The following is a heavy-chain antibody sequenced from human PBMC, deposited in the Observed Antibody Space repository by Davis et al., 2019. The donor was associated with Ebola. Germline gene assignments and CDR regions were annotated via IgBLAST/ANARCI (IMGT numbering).Heavy chain of an antibody. Sequence: MPSETLSLTCTVSGGSISSYYWSWIRQLPGKGLEWIGYIYYSGSTNYNPSLKSRVTISVDTSKNQFSLKLSSVTAADTAVYYCARLLRGYYYGMDVWGQGTTVTVSS. CDR3: ARLLRGYYYGMDV. CDR2: IYYSGST. J-gene: IGHJ6*02. D-gene: IGHD3-10*01. V-gene: IGHV4-59*08. CDR1: GGSISSYY.